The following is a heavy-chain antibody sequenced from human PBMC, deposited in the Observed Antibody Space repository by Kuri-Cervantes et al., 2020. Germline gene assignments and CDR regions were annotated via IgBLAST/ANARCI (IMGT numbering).Heavy chain of an antibody. D-gene: IGHD3-22*01. Sequence: SVKVSCKATGDSFSNFGFGWVRQAPGQGLEWMGGIAPLFGTINYAQKFQGRVTITRDTSASTAYMELSSLRSEDTAMYYCARGDRGFDSTGYHYWGQEPWSPSPQ. CDR1: GDSFSNFG. J-gene: IGHJ4*01. CDR2: IAPLFGTI. CDR3: ARGDRGFDSTGYHY. V-gene: IGHV1-69*05.